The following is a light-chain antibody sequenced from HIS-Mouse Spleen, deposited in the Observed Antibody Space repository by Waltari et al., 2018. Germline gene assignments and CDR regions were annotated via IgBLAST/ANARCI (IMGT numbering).Light chain of an antibody. Sequence: SYELTQPPSVSVSPGQTASITCSGDKLGDKSACWYQQKPGQSPVLFIYQDSKRPSGFPERFAGANAGNTATLTISVTQAMDEADYYCQAWDSSTANVVFGGGTKLTVL. CDR2: QDS. CDR3: QAWDSSTANVV. J-gene: IGLJ2*01. V-gene: IGLV3-1*01. CDR1: KLGDKS.